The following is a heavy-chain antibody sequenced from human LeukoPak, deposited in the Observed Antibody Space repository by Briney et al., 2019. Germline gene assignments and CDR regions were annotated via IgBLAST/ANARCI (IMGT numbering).Heavy chain of an antibody. CDR3: ATDRVPSGYRSPPYYYYGMNV. V-gene: IGHV3-33*08. J-gene: IGHJ6*02. CDR1: GWSVSSYC. Sequence: GGALTLSCAACGWSVSSYCMHWVRQPPAKGLEGVAVISHDGRNKYYADSVKGRFTISRDNYKHTLYMPMYSLRAEDTAVHYCATDRVPSGYRSPPYYYYGMNVWAQGTRVTVS. CDR2: ISHDGRNK. D-gene: IGHD5-12*01.